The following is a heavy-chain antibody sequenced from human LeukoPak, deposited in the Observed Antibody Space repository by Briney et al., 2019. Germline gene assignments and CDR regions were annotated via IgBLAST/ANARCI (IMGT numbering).Heavy chain of an antibody. CDR1: GFTFSSYS. Sequence: QSGGSLRLSCAASGFTFSSYSMNRVRQAPGKGLEWISHISSSSSTIYYADSVKGRFTISRDNSKNTLYLQMNSLRAEDTAVYYCATLRYFDLFDYWGQGTLVTVSS. D-gene: IGHD3-9*01. CDR2: ISSSSSTI. J-gene: IGHJ4*02. CDR3: ATLRYFDLFDY. V-gene: IGHV3-48*01.